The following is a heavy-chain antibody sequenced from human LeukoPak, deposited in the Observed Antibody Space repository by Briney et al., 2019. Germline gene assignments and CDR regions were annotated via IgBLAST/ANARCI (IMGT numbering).Heavy chain of an antibody. D-gene: IGHD6-6*01. V-gene: IGHV4-4*09. J-gene: IGHJ4*02. Sequence: KSSETLSLTCTVSGGSISGSYWSWIRQPPGKGLEWIGYIYSSGSTNYNPSLKSRVTIGVDTSRNQFSLKLSYVTAADAATYYCARKDGDYWGQGTLVTVSS. CDR2: IYSSGST. CDR3: ARKDGDY. CDR1: GGSISGSY.